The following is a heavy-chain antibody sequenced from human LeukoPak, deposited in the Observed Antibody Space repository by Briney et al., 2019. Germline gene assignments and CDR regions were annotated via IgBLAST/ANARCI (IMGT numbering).Heavy chain of an antibody. CDR3: ARVGSGTGYYYYGMDV. J-gene: IGHJ6*02. CDR2: IKQDGSEK. V-gene: IGHV3-7*03. Sequence: PGGSLRLSCAASGFTFSSYWMSWVRQAPGKGLEWVANIKQDGSEKYYVDSVKGRFTISRDNAKNSLYLQMNSLRAEDTAVYYRARVGSGTGYYYYGMDVWGQGTTVTVSS. D-gene: IGHD1-1*01. CDR1: GFTFSSYW.